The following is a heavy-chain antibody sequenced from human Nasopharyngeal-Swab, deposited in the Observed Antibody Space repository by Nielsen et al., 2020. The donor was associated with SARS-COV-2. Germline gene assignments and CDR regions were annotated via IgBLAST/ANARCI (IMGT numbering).Heavy chain of an antibody. D-gene: IGHD4/OR15-4a*01. CDR3: ARSRTDYGGTWYDAFDI. V-gene: IGHV3-21*06. J-gene: IGHJ3*02. Sequence: GGSLRLSCAASGFTFSSYSMTWVRQAPGKGLEWVSSVSSSGSYISYADSLKGRFTISRDNVKNTLYLQMNSLRAEGTAVYYCARSRTDYGGTWYDAFDIWGQGTLVTVSS. CDR1: GFTFSSYS. CDR2: VSSSGSYI.